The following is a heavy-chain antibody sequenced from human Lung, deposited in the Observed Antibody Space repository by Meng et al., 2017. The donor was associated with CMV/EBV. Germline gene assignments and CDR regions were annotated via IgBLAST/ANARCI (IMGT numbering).Heavy chain of an antibody. CDR3: ASCRGTSCHDGIDF. CDR1: GGSISGYY. V-gene: IGHV4-59*13. J-gene: IGHJ4*03. CDR2: ISYGGGT. D-gene: IGHD2-2*01. Sequence: SETLSLTCTVSGGSISGYYWSFIRQSPGKGLEWIGYISYGGGTKYNPSLQSRVTMSLATSEKQFTLKLTSLTAADTAVYYCASCRGTSCHDGIDFWGQGTXVTVYS.